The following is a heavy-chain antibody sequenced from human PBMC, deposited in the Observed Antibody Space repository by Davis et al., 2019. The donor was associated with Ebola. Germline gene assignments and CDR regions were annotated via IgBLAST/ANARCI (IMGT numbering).Heavy chain of an antibody. CDR2: IYYSGST. Sequence: SETLSLTCTVSGGSISSGDYYWSWIRQPPGKGLEWIGYIYYSGSTYYNPSLKSRVTISVDTSKNQFSLKLSSVTAADTAVYYCAREYHQLYYYYGMDVWGQGTTVTVSS. J-gene: IGHJ6*02. CDR1: GGSISSGDYY. V-gene: IGHV4-30-4*01. D-gene: IGHD2-2*01. CDR3: AREYHQLYYYYGMDV.